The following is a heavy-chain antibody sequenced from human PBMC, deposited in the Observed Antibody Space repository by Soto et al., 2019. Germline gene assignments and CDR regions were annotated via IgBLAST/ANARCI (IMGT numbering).Heavy chain of an antibody. CDR3: ARAGRGTGSHYYALDV. D-gene: IGHD1-1*01. Sequence: DVQLVESGGGLVQPGGSLRLSCAASGFTFNYYDMHWVRQAAGKGLEWVSVIGTAGDPYYTGSVKGRFTIFRENAKNSLFLQMNSLRAGDTAVYYCARAGRGTGSHYYALDVWGQGTTVTVSS. CDR1: GFTFNYYD. V-gene: IGHV3-13*05. CDR2: IGTAGDP. J-gene: IGHJ6*02.